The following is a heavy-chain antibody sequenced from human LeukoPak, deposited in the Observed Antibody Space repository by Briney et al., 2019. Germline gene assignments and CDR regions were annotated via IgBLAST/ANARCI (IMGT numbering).Heavy chain of an antibody. CDR2: IWYDGSKK. V-gene: IGHV3-33*01. CDR1: GFTFSRYG. Sequence: GGSLRLSCAASGFTFSRYGMHWVRQAPGKGLEWVGVIWYDGSKKYYADSVKGRFTISRENAKKTLYLKMKSQRAEETGVYYCATGATTVTTGPWGWHFDLWGRGTLVTVSS. CDR3: ATGATTVTTGPWGWHFDL. D-gene: IGHD4-17*01. J-gene: IGHJ2*01.